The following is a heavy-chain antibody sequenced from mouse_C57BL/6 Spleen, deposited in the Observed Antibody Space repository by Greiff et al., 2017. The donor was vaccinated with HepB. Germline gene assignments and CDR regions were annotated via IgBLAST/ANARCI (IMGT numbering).Heavy chain of an antibody. CDR3: ARYHYYGSFWYFDV. CDR2: IDPSDSYT. CDR1: GYTFTSYW. J-gene: IGHJ1*03. Sequence: VQLQQPGAELVMPGASVKLSCKASGYTFTSYWMHWVKQRPGQGLEWIGEIDPSDSYTNYNQKFKGKSTLTVDKSSSTAYMQLSSLTSEDSAVYYCARYHYYGSFWYFDVWGTGTTVTVSS. V-gene: IGHV1-69*01. D-gene: IGHD1-1*01.